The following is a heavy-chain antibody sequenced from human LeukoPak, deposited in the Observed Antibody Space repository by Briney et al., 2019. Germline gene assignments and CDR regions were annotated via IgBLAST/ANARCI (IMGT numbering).Heavy chain of an antibody. J-gene: IGHJ4*02. CDR1: GGSFSGYY. Sequence: SETLSLTCAVYGGSFSGYYWSWIRQPPGKGLEWIGEINHSGSTNYNPSLKSRATISVDTSKNQFSLKLSSVTAADTAVYYCARVKGYSYGVIDYWGQGTLVTVSS. CDR2: INHSGST. D-gene: IGHD5-18*01. V-gene: IGHV4-34*01. CDR3: ARVKGYSYGVIDY.